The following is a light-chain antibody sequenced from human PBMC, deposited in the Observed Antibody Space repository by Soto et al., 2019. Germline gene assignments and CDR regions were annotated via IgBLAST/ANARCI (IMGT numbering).Light chain of an antibody. Sequence: QSALTQPPSVSGSPGQSVTISCTGTSSDVGSYNRVSWYQQPPGTAPKLMIYEVSNRPSGVPDRFSGSKSGNTASLTISGLQAEDEADYYCTSYTGSSTFVVFGGGTKLTFL. CDR3: TSYTGSSTFVV. CDR1: SSDVGSYNR. J-gene: IGLJ2*01. CDR2: EVS. V-gene: IGLV2-18*02.